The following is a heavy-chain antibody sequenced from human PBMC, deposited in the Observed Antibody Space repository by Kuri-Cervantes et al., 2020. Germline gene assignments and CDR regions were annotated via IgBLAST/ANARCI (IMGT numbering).Heavy chain of an antibody. J-gene: IGHJ4*02. CDR1: GFTFSDYY. CDR2: ISSSGSTI. CDR3: AKRSSGGLYYFDY. V-gene: IGHV3-11*04. Sequence: GESLKISCAASGFTFSDYYMSWIRQAPGKGLEWVSYISSSGSTIYYADSVKGRFTISRDNAKNTLYLQMNSLRGEDTAVYYCAKRSSGGLYYFDYWGQGTLVTVSS. D-gene: IGHD3-22*01.